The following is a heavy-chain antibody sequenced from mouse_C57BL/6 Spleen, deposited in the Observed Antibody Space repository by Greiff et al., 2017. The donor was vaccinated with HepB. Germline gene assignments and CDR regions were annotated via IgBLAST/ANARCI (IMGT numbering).Heavy chain of an antibody. V-gene: IGHV2-2*01. CDR2: IWSGGST. D-gene: IGHD4-1*01. Sequence: QVQLQQSGPGLVQPSQSLSITCTVSGFSLTSYGVHWVRQSPGKGLEWLGVIWSGGSTDYNAACISRLSISKDNSKSQVFFKMNSLQADDTAIYYCARRGELGRGYFDYWGQGTTLTVSS. J-gene: IGHJ2*01. CDR3: ARRGELGRGYFDY. CDR1: GFSLTSYG.